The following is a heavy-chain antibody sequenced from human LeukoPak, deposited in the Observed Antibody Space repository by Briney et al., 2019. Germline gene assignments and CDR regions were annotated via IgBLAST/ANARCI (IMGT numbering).Heavy chain of an antibody. J-gene: IGHJ4*02. CDR1: GYTFASYS. CDR3: ARASTVTGTPSRYLDR. V-gene: IGHV3-30-3*01. CDR2: TSADGRDK. Sequence: GGSLRLSCDASGYTFASYSKYWVRQAPDKGLEWVAVTSADGRDKYYADSVKGRCTVSRDNSKNTVLLQMYSLRVEDTGVYFCARASTVTGTPSRYLDRWGQGALVSVSS. D-gene: IGHD1-7*01.